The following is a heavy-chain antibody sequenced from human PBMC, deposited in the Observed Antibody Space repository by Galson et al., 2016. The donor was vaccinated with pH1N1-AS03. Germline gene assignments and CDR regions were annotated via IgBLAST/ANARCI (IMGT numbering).Heavy chain of an antibody. D-gene: IGHD2/OR15-2a*01. CDR3: AKFSAVNYVGH. Sequence: SLRLSCAASGFTFSSHWMHWVRQAPGKGLVWVSRINGAGGGTNYADSVKGRFTIPRDNVNNILYLPMNGLTAEDSASYFCAKFSAVNYVGHWGRGTLVTVSS. J-gene: IGHJ4*02. CDR1: GFTFSSHW. CDR2: INGAGGGT. V-gene: IGHV3-74*01.